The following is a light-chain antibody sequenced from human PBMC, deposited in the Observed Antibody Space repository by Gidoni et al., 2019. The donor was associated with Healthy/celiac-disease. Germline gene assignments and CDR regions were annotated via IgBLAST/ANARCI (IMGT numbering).Light chain of an antibody. Sequence: EIVLTQSPATLSLSPGERATLSCRASQSVSSYLAWYQQKPGQAPRLLIYDASNRATGIPARFSGSGSGTDFTLTISSLVPEDFAVYYCQQRSNWPLTFXGXTKVEIK. J-gene: IGKJ4*01. CDR3: QQRSNWPLT. V-gene: IGKV3-11*01. CDR2: DAS. CDR1: QSVSSY.